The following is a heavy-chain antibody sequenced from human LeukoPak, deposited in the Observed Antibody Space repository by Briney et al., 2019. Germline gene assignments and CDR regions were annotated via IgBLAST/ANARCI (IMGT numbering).Heavy chain of an antibody. CDR3: ARRLTGHVDY. V-gene: IGHV3-21*01. Sequence: GGSLRPSCAASGFTFSSSSMSWVRQAPGKGLEWVSSISSSSSYIYYADSVKGRFTISRDNAKNSLYLQMNSLRAEDTAVYYCARRLTGHVDYWGQGTLVTVSS. CDR2: ISSSSSYI. CDR1: GFTFSSSS. J-gene: IGHJ4*02. D-gene: IGHD3-10*01.